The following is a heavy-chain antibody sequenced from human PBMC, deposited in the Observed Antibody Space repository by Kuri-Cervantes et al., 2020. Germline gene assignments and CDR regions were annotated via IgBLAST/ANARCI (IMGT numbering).Heavy chain of an antibody. V-gene: IGHV1-46*01. CDR2: INPSGGST. CDR3: ASGGYDTSGFDY. Sequence: ASVKVSCKASGGTFSSYAISWVRQAPGQGLEWMGIINPSGGSTNDAEKFQSRVSMTRDTSTSTVYMELSSLRSEDTAVYYCASGGYDTSGFDYWGQGTLVTVSS. CDR1: GGTFSSYA. J-gene: IGHJ4*02. D-gene: IGHD3-22*01.